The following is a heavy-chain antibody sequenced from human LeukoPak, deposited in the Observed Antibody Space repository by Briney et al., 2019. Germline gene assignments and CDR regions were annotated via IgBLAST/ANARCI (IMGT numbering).Heavy chain of an antibody. Sequence: SVKVSCKASGGTFSSHAISWVRQAPGQGLEWMGGIIPIFGTANYAQKFQGRVTITADESTSTAYMELSSLRSEDTAVYYCARGPRKSTISSPYFDYWGQGTLVTVSS. J-gene: IGHJ4*02. CDR3: ARGPRKSTISSPYFDY. D-gene: IGHD5/OR15-5a*01. V-gene: IGHV1-69*01. CDR2: IIPIFGTA. CDR1: GGTFSSHA.